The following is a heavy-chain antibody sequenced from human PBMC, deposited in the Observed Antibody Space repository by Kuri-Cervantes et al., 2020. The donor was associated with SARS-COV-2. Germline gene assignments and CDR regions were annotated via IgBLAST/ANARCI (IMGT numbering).Heavy chain of an antibody. Sequence: GSLRLSCTVSGGSISSSSYYWGWIRQPPGKGLEWIGSIYYSGSTYYNPSLKSRVTISVDTSKNQFSLKLSSVTAADTAVYYCARLTTVTTFDYWGQGTLVTASS. CDR1: GGSISSSSYY. D-gene: IGHD4-17*01. V-gene: IGHV4-39*01. J-gene: IGHJ4*02. CDR3: ARLTTVTTFDY. CDR2: IYYSGST.